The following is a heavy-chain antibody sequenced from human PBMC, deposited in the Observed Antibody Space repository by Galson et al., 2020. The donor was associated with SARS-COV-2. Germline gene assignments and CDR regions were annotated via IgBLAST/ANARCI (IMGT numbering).Heavy chain of an antibody. CDR1: GFPFGDYG. Sequence: GGSLRLSCAASGFPFGDYGMSWVRQAPGKGLEWVSSINRYGDNTAYADSVKGRFTTFRDNARNSLYLQMNSLRGDDTALYYCARGGVYCGGDCYAMDVWGQGTTVTVSS. CDR3: ARGGVYCGGDCYAMDV. CDR2: INRYGDNT. D-gene: IGHD2-21*02. V-gene: IGHV3-20*04. J-gene: IGHJ6*02.